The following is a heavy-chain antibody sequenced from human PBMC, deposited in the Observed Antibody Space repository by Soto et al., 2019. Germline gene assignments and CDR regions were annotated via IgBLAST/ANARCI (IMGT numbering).Heavy chain of an antibody. J-gene: IGHJ4*02. Sequence: EVQLVESGGDLVKPGGSLRLSCVASGFTFSSYAMNWVRQAPGKGLEWVASISSSSKYIHYADSVKGRFTISRDSGKNSLYLQMNSLRVEDTAVYYCARQTGLLDYWGQGTLVTVSS. CDR1: GFTFSSYA. D-gene: IGHD1-1*01. CDR2: ISSSSKYI. CDR3: ARQTGLLDY. V-gene: IGHV3-21*01.